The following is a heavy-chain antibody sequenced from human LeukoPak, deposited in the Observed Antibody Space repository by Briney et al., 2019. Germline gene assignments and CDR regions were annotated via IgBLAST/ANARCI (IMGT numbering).Heavy chain of an antibody. CDR2: MNTNSSNT. J-gene: IGHJ6*03. CDR3: ARGGANSRSWYEFLYYYYYYYMDG. CDR1: VYTVTSYD. Sequence: ASVKVSCKSAVYTVTSYDNNWVRLATGQGLEWMGLMNTNSSNTSHAPNFQGRVTMTRNNSLTTAYMELSSLRSEATAVYYCARGGANSRSWYEFLYYYYYYYMDGWGKGSTVTVSS. D-gene: IGHD6-13*01. V-gene: IGHV1-8*01.